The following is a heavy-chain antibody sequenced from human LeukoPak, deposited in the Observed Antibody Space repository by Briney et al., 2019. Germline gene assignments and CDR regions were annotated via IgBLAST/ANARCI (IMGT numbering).Heavy chain of an antibody. Sequence: SQTLSLTCTVSGGSISSYYWSWIRQPPGKGLEWIGYMYNSGTTNYNPSLKSRVTISIDTSKNQFSLKVSSVTAADTAVYYCARVPHFGDYGWFDPWGQGTLVTVSS. D-gene: IGHD4-17*01. J-gene: IGHJ5*02. CDR2: MYNSGTT. CDR3: ARVPHFGDYGWFDP. V-gene: IGHV4-59*01. CDR1: GGSISSYY.